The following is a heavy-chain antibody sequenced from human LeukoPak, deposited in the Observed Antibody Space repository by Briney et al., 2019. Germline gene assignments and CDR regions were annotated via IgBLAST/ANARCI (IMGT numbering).Heavy chain of an antibody. J-gene: IGHJ6*02. CDR2: IYYSGST. Sequence: SETLSLTCTVSGGSISSYYWSWIRQPPGKGLEWIGYIYYSGSTNYNPSLKSRVTISVDTSKNQFSLKLSSVTAADTAVYYCARHGTDFWSGYCPYYYGMDVWGQGTTVTVSS. D-gene: IGHD3-3*01. CDR1: GGSISSYY. V-gene: IGHV4-59*08. CDR3: ARHGTDFWSGYCPYYYGMDV.